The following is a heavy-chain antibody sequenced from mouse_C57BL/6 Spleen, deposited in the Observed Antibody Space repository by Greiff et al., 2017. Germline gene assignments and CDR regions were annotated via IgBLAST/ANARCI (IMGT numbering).Heavy chain of an antibody. CDR2: IYPGSGNT. CDR3: ARGDLLLRSAWFAY. CDR1: GYSFTSYY. J-gene: IGHJ3*01. D-gene: IGHD1-1*01. Sequence: VQLQQSGPELVKPGASVKISCKASGYSFTSYYIHWVKQRPGQGLEWIGWIYPGSGNTKYNEKFKGKATLTADTSSSTAYMQLSSLTSEDSAVYYCARGDLLLRSAWFAYWGQGTLVTVSA. V-gene: IGHV1-66*01.